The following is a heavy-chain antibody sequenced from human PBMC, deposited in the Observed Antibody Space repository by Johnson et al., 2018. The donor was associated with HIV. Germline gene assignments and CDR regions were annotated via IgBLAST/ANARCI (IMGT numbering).Heavy chain of an antibody. CDR2: IYTGSCT. V-gene: IGHV3-53*04. Sequence: VQLVAPGGGVARSGGSLALSCAASGFTVYRNYISCLRLPPATTPEWFSVIYTGSCTFYDASPTAPFIISSYYSKNTLYLQMNSLRGEDTAVYYCARDGRKLTYYYDSSGYDDAFDIWGQGTMVTVSS. CDR1: GFTVYRNY. D-gene: IGHD3-22*01. CDR3: ARDGRKLTYYYDSSGYDDAFDI. J-gene: IGHJ3*02.